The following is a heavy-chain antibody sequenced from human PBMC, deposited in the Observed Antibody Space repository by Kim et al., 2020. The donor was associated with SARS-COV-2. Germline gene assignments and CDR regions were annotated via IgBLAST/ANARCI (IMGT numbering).Heavy chain of an antibody. V-gene: IGHV4-34*01. CDR1: GGSFSGYY. CDR2: INHSGST. Sequence: SETLSLTCAVYGGSFSGYYWSWIRQPPGKGLEWIGEINHSGSTNYNPSLKSRVTISVDTSKNQFSLKLSSVTAADTAVYYCARTIKRKYCSGGSCYPLD. CDR3: ARTIKRKYCSGGSCYPLD. D-gene: IGHD2-15*01. J-gene: IGHJ4*01.